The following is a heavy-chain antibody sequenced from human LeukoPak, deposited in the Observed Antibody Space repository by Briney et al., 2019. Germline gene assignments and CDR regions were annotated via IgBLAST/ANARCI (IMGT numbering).Heavy chain of an antibody. V-gene: IGHV1-69*13. Sequence: SVKVSCKASGGTFSSYAISWVRQAPGQGLEWMGGIIPIFGTANYAQKFQGRVTITADESTSTAYMELSSLRSEDTAVYYCARDRRIGYCSSTSCYKPLPRYYYMDVWGKGTTVTVSS. CDR1: GGTFSSYA. J-gene: IGHJ6*03. CDR3: ARDRRIGYCSSTSCYKPLPRYYYMDV. D-gene: IGHD2-2*02. CDR2: IIPIFGTA.